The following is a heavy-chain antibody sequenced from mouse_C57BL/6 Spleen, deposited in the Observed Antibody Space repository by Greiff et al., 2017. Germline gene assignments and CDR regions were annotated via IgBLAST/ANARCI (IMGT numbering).Heavy chain of an antibody. V-gene: IGHV1-9*01. Sequence: QVQLKQSGAELMKPGASVKLSCKATGYTFTGYWIEWVKQRPGHGLEWIGEILPGSGSTNYNEKFKGKATFTAAPSSNTAYMQLSSLTTEDSAIYYCARKGITTVVESKYYYAMDYWGQGTSVTVSS. D-gene: IGHD1-1*01. J-gene: IGHJ4*01. CDR3: ARKGITTVVESKYYYAMDY. CDR1: GYTFTGYW. CDR2: ILPGSGST.